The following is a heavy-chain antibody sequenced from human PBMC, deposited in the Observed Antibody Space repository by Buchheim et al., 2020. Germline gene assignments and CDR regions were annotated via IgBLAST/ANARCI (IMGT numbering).Heavy chain of an antibody. Sequence: QVQLQESGPGLVKPSETLSLTCTVSVGSISIYYWSWIRQPPGKGLEWIWYIYYSGSPTYNPSLKSRVTISVDTTKNQFSLKLSSVTAEDTAVYYGARGTDDWSSYFDYWGQGTL. CDR2: IYYSGSP. D-gene: IGHD1-1*01. J-gene: IGHJ4*02. V-gene: IGHV4-59*01. CDR3: ARGTDDWSSYFDY. CDR1: VGSISIYY.